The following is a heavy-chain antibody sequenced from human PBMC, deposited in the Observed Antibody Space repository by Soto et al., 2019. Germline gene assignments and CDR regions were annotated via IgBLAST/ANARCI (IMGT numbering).Heavy chain of an antibody. CDR1: GFSFTGYY. CDR3: AKDLTRQLAYWLDP. CDR2: INAHSGGT. Sequence: GPSVKVSCKASGFSFTGYYIHWLRQAPGQGLEWMGWINAHSGGTEYAQKFQGRVTLTRDTSISTAYMTLSSLRSDDTAIYYCAKDLTRQLAYWLDPWGQGTQVTVSS. D-gene: IGHD6-6*01. J-gene: IGHJ5*02. V-gene: IGHV1-2*02.